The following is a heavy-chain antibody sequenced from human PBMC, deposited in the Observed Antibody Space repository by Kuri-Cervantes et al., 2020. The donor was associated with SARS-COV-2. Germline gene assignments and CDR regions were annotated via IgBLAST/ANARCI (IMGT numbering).Heavy chain of an antibody. V-gene: IGHV1-69*04. CDR2: IIPILGIA. D-gene: IGHD4-23*01. J-gene: IGHJ6*02. CDR1: GGTFSSYA. Sequence: GGSLRLSCKASGGTFSSYAISWVRQAPGQGLEWMGRIIPILGIANYAQKFQGRVTITADKSTSTAYMELSSLRSEDTAVYYCARAPTTVVYYYHYGMDVWGQGTTVTVSS. CDR3: ARAPTTVVYYYHYGMDV.